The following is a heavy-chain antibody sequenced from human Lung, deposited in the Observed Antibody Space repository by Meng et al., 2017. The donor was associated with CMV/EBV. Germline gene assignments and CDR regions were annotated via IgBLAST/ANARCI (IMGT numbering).Heavy chain of an antibody. J-gene: IGHJ4*02. CDR3: AREGYDDYGDYAFFS. CDR2: INWNGGST. Sequence: SGFTFDDYGRSWVRQAPGKGLEWVSGINWNGGSTGYADSVKGRFTISRDNAKNSLYLQMNSLRAEDTALYYCAREGYDDYGDYAFFSWGQGTLVTVSS. D-gene: IGHD4-17*01. V-gene: IGHV3-20*03. CDR1: GFTFDDYG.